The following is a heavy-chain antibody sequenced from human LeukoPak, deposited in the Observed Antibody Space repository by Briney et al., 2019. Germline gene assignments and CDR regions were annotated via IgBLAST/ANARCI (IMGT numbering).Heavy chain of an antibody. V-gene: IGHV3-23*01. CDR2: ISGSGSST. J-gene: IGHJ4*02. CDR3: AKDSDSSGWYFDY. D-gene: IGHD6-19*01. Sequence: PGGSLRLPCAASGFTFSSYAMNWVRQGPGKGLEWVSDISGSGSSTYYADSVKGRLTISRDNSKNTLYLQMNSLRAEDTAVYYCAKDSDSSGWYFDYWGQGTLVTVSS. CDR1: GFTFSSYA.